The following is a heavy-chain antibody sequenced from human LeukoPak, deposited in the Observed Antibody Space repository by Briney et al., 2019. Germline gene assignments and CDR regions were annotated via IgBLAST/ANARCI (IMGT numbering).Heavy chain of an antibody. Sequence: GASVKVSCKASGYTFTSYYMHWVRQAPGQGLEWMGIINPSGGSTSYAQKFQGRVTMTRDTSTSTVYMELSSLRSEDTALYYCAREQYQLLDLPRADYWGQGTLVTVSS. V-gene: IGHV1-46*01. CDR2: INPSGGST. CDR1: GYTFTSYY. J-gene: IGHJ4*02. D-gene: IGHD2-2*01. CDR3: AREQYQLLDLPRADY.